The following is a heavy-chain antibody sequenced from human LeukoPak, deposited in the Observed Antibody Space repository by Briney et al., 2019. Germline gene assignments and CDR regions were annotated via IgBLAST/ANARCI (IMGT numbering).Heavy chain of an antibody. CDR3: ASRSSSGWNYFDY. Sequence: HPGGSLRLSCSASGFTFSSYSMHWVRQAPGKGLEYVSGISSNGGNTYYADSVKGRFIISRDNSKNTLYLQMNSLRPEDTALYYCASRSSSGWNYFDYWGQGTLVTVSS. D-gene: IGHD6-19*01. J-gene: IGHJ4*02. CDR1: GFTFSSYS. V-gene: IGHV3-64*04. CDR2: ISSNGGNT.